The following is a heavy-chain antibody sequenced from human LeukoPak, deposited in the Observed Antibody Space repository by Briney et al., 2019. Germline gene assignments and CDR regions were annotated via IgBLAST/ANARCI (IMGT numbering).Heavy chain of an antibody. CDR3: AIRAAAGTGAYDY. Sequence: SETLSLTCTVSGYSISSGYYWGWIRQPPGKGLEWIGSIYHSGSTYYNPSLKSRVTISVDTSKNQFSLKLSSVTAADTAVYYCAIRAAAGTGAYDYWGQGTLVTVSS. J-gene: IGHJ4*02. V-gene: IGHV4-38-2*02. D-gene: IGHD6-13*01. CDR1: GYSISSGYY. CDR2: IYHSGST.